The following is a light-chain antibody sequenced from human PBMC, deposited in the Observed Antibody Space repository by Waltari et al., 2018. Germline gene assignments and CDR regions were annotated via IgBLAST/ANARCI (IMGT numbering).Light chain of an antibody. V-gene: IGKV3-15*01. Sequence: EIVMTQSPATLSVSPGERATLPCRASQSVTSNLAWYQQKPGQAPRLLIYEASTSATGISARFSGSGSGTEFTLTISSLQSEDFAVYYCQQYNRWPPITFGQGTRLEIK. J-gene: IGKJ5*01. CDR3: QQYNRWPPIT. CDR1: QSVTSN. CDR2: EAS.